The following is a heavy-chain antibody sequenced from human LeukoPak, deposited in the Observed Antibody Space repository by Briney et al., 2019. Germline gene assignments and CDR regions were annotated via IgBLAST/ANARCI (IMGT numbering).Heavy chain of an antibody. CDR3: ARGRELGPFDY. CDR2: IIPIFGTT. CDR1: GGTFSSYT. V-gene: IGHV1-69*08. Sequence: GASVKVSCKASGGTFSSYTITWVRQAPGQGLECMGRIIPIFGTTDFAQKFQGRVTITADRSTNTAYMELSSLTSADTAVYYCARGRELGPFDYWGQGTLVTVSS. D-gene: IGHD1-26*01. J-gene: IGHJ4*02.